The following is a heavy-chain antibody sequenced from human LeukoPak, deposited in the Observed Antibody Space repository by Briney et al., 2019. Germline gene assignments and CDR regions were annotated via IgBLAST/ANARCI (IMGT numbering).Heavy chain of an antibody. CDR3: ARDRSSSGWLYFDY. D-gene: IGHD6-19*01. CDR1: GFTVSNNY. J-gene: IGHJ4*02. Sequence: GGSLRLSCIASGFTVSNNYMSWVRQAPGKGLEWVSVIYSGGSTSYADSVKGRFTISRDNSKNTLYLQMNSLRAEDTAVYYRARDRSSSGWLYFDYWGQGTLVTVSS. V-gene: IGHV3-66*01. CDR2: IYSGGST.